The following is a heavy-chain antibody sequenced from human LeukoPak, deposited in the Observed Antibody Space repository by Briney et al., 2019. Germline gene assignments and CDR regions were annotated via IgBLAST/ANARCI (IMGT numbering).Heavy chain of an antibody. CDR3: ARAFSRDKLWLRF. D-gene: IGHD5-18*01. Sequence: PGGSLRLSRAASGFTFSSYWMHWVRQAPGKGLVWVSRINSDGSSTSYADSVKGRFTISRDNAKNTLYLQMNSLRAEDTAVYYCARAFSRDKLWLRFGGQGTLVTVSS. J-gene: IGHJ4*02. CDR2: INSDGSST. CDR1: GFTFSSYW. V-gene: IGHV3-74*01.